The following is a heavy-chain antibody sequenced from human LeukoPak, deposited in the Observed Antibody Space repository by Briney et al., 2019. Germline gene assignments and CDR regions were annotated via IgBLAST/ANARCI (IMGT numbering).Heavy chain of an antibody. V-gene: IGHV4-39*01. J-gene: IGHJ3*02. CDR1: GGSISSSSYY. Sequence: SETLSLTCTVSGGSISSSSYYWGWIRQPPGKGLEWIGSIYYSGSTYYNPSLKSRVTISVDTSKNQFSLKLSSVTAADTAVYYCARLVTIFGYAFDIWGQGTMVTASS. CDR3: ARLVTIFGYAFDI. D-gene: IGHD3-3*01. CDR2: IYYSGST.